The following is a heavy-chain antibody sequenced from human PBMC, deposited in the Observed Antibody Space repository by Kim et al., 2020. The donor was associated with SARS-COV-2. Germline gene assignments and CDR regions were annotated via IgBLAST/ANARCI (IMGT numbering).Heavy chain of an antibody. J-gene: IGHJ4*02. Sequence: SETLSLTCAVYGGSFSGYYWSWIRQPPGKGLEWIGEINHSGSTNYNPSLKSRVTISVDTSKNQFSLKLSSVTAADTAVYYCARALRGIVATRYFDYWGQGTLVTVSS. CDR3: ARALRGIVATRYFDY. D-gene: IGHD5-12*01. V-gene: IGHV4-34*01. CDR2: INHSGST. CDR1: GGSFSGYY.